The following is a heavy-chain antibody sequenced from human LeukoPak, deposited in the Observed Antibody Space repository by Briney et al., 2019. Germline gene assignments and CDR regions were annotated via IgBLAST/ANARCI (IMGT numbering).Heavy chain of an antibody. D-gene: IGHD1-7*01. Sequence: PGGSLRLSCAASGFTVSSNYMSWVRQAPGKGLEWVSVIYSGGSTYYADSVKGRFTISKDNSKNTLYLQMNSLRAEDTAVYYCARSLNWNYALFDYWGQGTLVTVSS. V-gene: IGHV3-66*02. CDR1: GFTVSSNY. CDR3: ARSLNWNYALFDY. CDR2: IYSGGST. J-gene: IGHJ4*02.